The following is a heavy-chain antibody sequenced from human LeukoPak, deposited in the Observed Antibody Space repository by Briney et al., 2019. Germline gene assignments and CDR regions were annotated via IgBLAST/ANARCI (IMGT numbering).Heavy chain of an antibody. CDR1: GGSINNYY. Sequence: SETLSLTCTVSGGSINNYYWSWIRQPPGKGLEWIGYIYYSGSTNYNPSLKSRATISVDTSKNQFSLKLSSVTAADTAVYYCARLKYSGYDNYYYYYMDVWGKGTTVTISS. J-gene: IGHJ6*03. CDR3: ARLKYSGYDNYYYYYMDV. V-gene: IGHV4-59*01. D-gene: IGHD5-12*01. CDR2: IYYSGST.